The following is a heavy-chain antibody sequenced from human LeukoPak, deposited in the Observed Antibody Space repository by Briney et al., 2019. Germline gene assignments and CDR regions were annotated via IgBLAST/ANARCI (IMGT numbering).Heavy chain of an antibody. D-gene: IGHD6-13*01. V-gene: IGHV4-61*01. CDR3: AQNAGYSSSWIDY. J-gene: IGHJ4*02. Sequence: SETLSLTCTVSGGSFSSGRYYWSWLRQPPGIGLEGLGYIYYSGSTNDNPSLKSRVTISVDTSKNQFSLKLSSVTAADTAVYYCAQNAGYSSSWIDYWGQGTLVTVSS. CDR2: IYYSGST. CDR1: GGSFSSGRYY.